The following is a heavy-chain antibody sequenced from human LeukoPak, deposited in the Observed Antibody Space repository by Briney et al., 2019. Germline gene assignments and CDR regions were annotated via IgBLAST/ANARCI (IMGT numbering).Heavy chain of an antibody. CDR1: GFTFSNYW. D-gene: IGHD1-14*01. J-gene: IGHJ5*02. CDR2: IYLDGSRA. V-gene: IGHV3-7*03. Sequence: GGSLRLSCAASGFTFSNYWMSWARQSPGKGLEWVANIYLDGSRAYYVDSVKGRFTISRDNSKNTLYLQMNSLRAEDTAVYYCAKKYNTGLDPWGQGTLVTVSS. CDR3: AKKYNTGLDP.